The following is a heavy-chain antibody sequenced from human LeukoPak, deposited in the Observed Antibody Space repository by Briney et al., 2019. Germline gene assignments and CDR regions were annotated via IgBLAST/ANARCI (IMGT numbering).Heavy chain of an antibody. CDR2: ISGSGGST. CDR3: AISPQYYFDY. CDR1: GFTFSSYG. J-gene: IGHJ4*02. D-gene: IGHD5-24*01. Sequence: PGGSLRLSCAASGFTFSSYGMHWVRQAPGKGLEWVSAISGSGGSTYYADSVKGRFTISRDNSKNTLYLQMNSLRAEDTAVYYCAISPQYYFDYWGQGTLVTVSS. V-gene: IGHV3-23*01.